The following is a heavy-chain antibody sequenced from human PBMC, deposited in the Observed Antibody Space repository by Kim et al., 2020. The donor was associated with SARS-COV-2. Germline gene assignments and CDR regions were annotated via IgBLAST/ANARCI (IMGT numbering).Heavy chain of an antibody. CDR1: GFTFSSYG. CDR2: ISYDGSNK. D-gene: IGHD6-19*01. CDR3: AKDRYSSGWYVWPIDY. J-gene: IGHJ4*01. V-gene: IGHV3-30*18. Sequence: GGSLRLSCAASGFTFSSYGMHWVRQAPGKGLEWVAVISYDGSNKYYADSVKGRFTISRDNSKNTLYLQMNSLRAEDTAVYYCAKDRYSSGWYVWPIDYWG.